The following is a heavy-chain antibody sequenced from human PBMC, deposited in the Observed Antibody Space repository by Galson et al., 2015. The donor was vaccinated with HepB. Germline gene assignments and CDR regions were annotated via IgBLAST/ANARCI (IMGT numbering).Heavy chain of an antibody. CDR2: IWYDGSNK. Sequence: SLRLSCAASGFTFGSYGMHWVRQAPGKGLEWVAVIWYDGSNKYYADSVKGRFTISRDNSKNTLYLQMNSLRAEDTAVYYCARDPYRAAQSTELDYWGQGTLVTVSS. J-gene: IGHJ4*02. CDR3: ARDPYRAAQSTELDY. D-gene: IGHD6-6*01. CDR1: GFTFGSYG. V-gene: IGHV3-33*01.